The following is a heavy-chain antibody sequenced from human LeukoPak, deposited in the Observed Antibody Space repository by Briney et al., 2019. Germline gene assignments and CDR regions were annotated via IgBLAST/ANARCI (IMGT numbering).Heavy chain of an antibody. CDR3: ARVVVSSGPLDS. CDR1: GFPFSRYT. V-gene: IGHV3-21*04. CDR2: ISSSSGYI. J-gene: IGHJ4*02. D-gene: IGHD3-22*01. Sequence: PGGSLRLSCAASGFPFSRYTMNWVRQAPGKGLEWVSSISSSSGYIYYADSVKGRFTISRDNAKNSLYLQMNSLRVEDTAVYYCARVVVSSGPLDSWGQGTLVTVSS.